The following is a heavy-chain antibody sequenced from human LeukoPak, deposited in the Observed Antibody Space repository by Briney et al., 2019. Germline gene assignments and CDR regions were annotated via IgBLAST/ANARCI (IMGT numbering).Heavy chain of an antibody. CDR1: GYSFRDHH. D-gene: IGHD3-10*01. Sequence: GASVEVSCKALGYSFRDHHVIWVRQAPGQGLEWMGWIHPGTGDTKFGQNFQGRLTMTWDTSITTAYMDLIELTSDDTAVYYCSSHYGPGPVWGQGTLVTASS. J-gene: IGHJ4*02. V-gene: IGHV1-2*02. CDR2: IHPGTGDT. CDR3: SSHYGPGPV.